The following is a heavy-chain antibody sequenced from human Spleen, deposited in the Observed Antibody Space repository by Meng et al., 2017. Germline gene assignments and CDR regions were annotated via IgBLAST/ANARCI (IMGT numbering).Heavy chain of an antibody. J-gene: IGHJ4*02. CDR3: ARDRESYYDSSGYFAYYFDY. D-gene: IGHD3-22*01. V-gene: IGHV1-18*04. CDR2: ISAYSGNT. Sequence: ASVKVSCKPSGYNFPDYYIHWVRRAPGQGLEWMGWISAYSGNTNYAQKLQGRVTMTTDTSTSTAYMELRSLRSDDTAVYYCARDRESYYDSSGYFAYYFDYWGQGTLVTVSS. CDR1: GYNFPDYY.